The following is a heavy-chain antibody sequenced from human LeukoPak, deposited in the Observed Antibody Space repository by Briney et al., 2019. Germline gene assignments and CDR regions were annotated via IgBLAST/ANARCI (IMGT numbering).Heavy chain of an antibody. CDR2: IYYSGST. CDR3: ARAGTYYDFWSGYRAQGDWFDP. J-gene: IGHJ5*02. Sequence: PSETLSLTCTVSGGSISSYYWSWIRQPPGKGLEWLGYIYYSGSTNYNPSLKSRVTISVDTSKNQFSLKLSSVTAADTAVYYCARAGTYYDFWSGYRAQGDWFDPWGQGTLVTVSS. CDR1: GGSISSYY. D-gene: IGHD3-3*01. V-gene: IGHV4-59*01.